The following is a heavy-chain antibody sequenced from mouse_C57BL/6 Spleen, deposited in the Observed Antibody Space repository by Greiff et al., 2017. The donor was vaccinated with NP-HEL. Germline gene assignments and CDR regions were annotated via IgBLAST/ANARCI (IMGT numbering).Heavy chain of an antibody. J-gene: IGHJ4*01. CDR3: ARGDEDGYYVGYYAMDY. Sequence: VQLQQSGAELVKPGASVKISCKASGYAFSSYWMNWVKQRPGKGLEWIGQIYPGAGDPNYNGKFKGKATLTADKSSSTAYLQLSSLTSEDSAVYFCARGDEDGYYVGYYAMDYWGQGTSVTVSS. D-gene: IGHD2-3*01. CDR2: IYPGAGDP. V-gene: IGHV1-80*01. CDR1: GYAFSSYW.